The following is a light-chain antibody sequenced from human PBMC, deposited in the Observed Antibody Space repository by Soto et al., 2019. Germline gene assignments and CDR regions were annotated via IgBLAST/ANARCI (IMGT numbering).Light chain of an antibody. V-gene: IGLV2-23*01. CDR1: SSDVGNNNL. Sequence: QSVLTQPASVSGSPGQSITISCTGTSSDVGNNNLVSWYQQYPGKAPKLMIYEGGKRPSGVSNRFSGSKSGNTASLTISGLQAEDEADYYCCSFALRSTLIFGGGTKLTVL. J-gene: IGLJ2*01. CDR3: CSFALRSTLI. CDR2: EGG.